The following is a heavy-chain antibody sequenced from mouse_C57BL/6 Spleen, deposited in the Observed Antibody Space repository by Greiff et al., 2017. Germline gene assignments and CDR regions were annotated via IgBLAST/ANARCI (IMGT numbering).Heavy chain of an antibody. D-gene: IGHD2-1*01. Sequence: QVQLKESGPELVKPGASVKLSCKASGYTFTSYDINWVKQRPGQGLEWIGWIYPRDGSTKYNEKFKGKATLTVDTSSSTAYMELHSLTSEDSAVYFCARTPGYGNYAMDYWGQGTSVTVSS. CDR1: GYTFTSYD. V-gene: IGHV1-85*01. CDR3: ARTPGYGNYAMDY. CDR2: IYPRDGST. J-gene: IGHJ4*01.